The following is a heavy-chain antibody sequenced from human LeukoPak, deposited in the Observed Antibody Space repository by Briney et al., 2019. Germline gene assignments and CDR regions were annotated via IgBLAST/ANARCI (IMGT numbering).Heavy chain of an antibody. CDR2: IYYSGST. CDR3: ARVHGDPTLDY. CDR1: GGSIGSFY. V-gene: IGHV4-59*08. J-gene: IGHJ4*02. D-gene: IGHD4-17*01. Sequence: SETLSLTCTVSGGSIGSFYWTWVRQPPGMGLEWIGYIYYSGSTNYNPSLKSRVTISVDTSKNQFSLKLSSVTAADTAVYYCARVHGDPTLDYWGQGTLVTVSS.